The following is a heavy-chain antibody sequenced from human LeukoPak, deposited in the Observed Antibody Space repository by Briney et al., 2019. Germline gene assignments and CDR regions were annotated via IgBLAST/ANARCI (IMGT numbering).Heavy chain of an antibody. V-gene: IGHV4-39*01. CDR2: IYYSGST. D-gene: IGHD2-21*01. Sequence: SETLSLTCTVSGGSISSSSYYCGWIRQPPGKGLEWIGSIYYSGSTYYNPSLKSRVTISVDTSKNQFSLKLSSVTAADTAVYYCARMAIAYDPHYYIDVWGKGTTVIISS. J-gene: IGHJ6*03. CDR3: ARMAIAYDPHYYIDV. CDR1: GGSISSSSYY.